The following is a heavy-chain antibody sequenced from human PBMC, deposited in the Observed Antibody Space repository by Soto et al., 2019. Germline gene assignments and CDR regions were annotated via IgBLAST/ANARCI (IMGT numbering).Heavy chain of an antibody. J-gene: IGHJ4*02. V-gene: IGHV4-34*01. CDR3: ARGLGDGYNF. CDR2: INHSGST. D-gene: IGHD5-12*01. Sequence: ETLSLTCAVYGGSFSGYYWSWIRQPPGKGLEWIGEINHSGSTNYNPSLKSRVTISVDASKNQFSLKLSSVTAADTAVYYCARGLGDGYNFWGQGTLVTVSS. CDR1: GGSFSGYY.